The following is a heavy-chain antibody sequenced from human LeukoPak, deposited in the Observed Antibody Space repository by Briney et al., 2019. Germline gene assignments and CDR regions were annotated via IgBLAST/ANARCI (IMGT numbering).Heavy chain of an antibody. V-gene: IGHV3-74*01. CDR2: INGDGSST. Sequence: GSLRLSCAASGFTFSSYWMHWVRQAPGKGLVWVSRINGDGSSTTYVDSVMGRFTISRDNAKNTLYLQMNSVRAEDTAVYYCARGNIAAAGIHYWGQGTLVIVSS. CDR3: ARGNIAAAGIHY. CDR1: GFTFSSYW. J-gene: IGHJ4*02. D-gene: IGHD6-13*01.